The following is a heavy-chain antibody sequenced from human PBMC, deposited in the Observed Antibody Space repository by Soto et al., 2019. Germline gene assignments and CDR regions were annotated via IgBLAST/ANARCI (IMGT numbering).Heavy chain of an antibody. CDR3: ARDWVGIVVVPAAINAFDI. Sequence: QVQLVQSGAEVKKPGASVKVSCKASGYTFTSYGISWVRQAPGQGLEWMGWISAYNGNTNYAQKRQGRVTMTTDTSTSTAYMELRRLRSDDTAVYYCARDWVGIVVVPAAINAFDIWGQGTMVTVSS. J-gene: IGHJ3*02. CDR2: ISAYNGNT. V-gene: IGHV1-18*01. CDR1: GYTFTSYG. D-gene: IGHD2-2*01.